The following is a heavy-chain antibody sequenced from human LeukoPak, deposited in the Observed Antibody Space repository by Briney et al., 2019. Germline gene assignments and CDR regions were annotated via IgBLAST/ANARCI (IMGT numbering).Heavy chain of an antibody. V-gene: IGHV4-30-2*01. CDR1: GGSISSGGYY. CDR3: ARAERDGYNPHWYFDL. J-gene: IGHJ2*01. D-gene: IGHD5-24*01. CDR2: IYHSGST. Sequence: PSETLSLTCTVSGGSISSGGYYWSWIRQPPGKGLEWIGYIYHSGSTYYNPSLKSRVTISVDTSKNQFSLKLSSVTAADTAVYYCARAERDGYNPHWYFDLWGRGTLVTVSS.